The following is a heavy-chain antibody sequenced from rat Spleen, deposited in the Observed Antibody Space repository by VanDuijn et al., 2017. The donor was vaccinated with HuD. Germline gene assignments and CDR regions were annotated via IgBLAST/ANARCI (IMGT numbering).Heavy chain of an antibody. V-gene: IGHV5-58*01. CDR2: ISPDGGST. CDR1: GFTFSSYW. CDR3: GKDMNYYSTYPFYVMGA. D-gene: IGHD1-2*01. J-gene: IGHJ4*01. Sequence: EVQLVETGGGLVQPGESLKLSCVASGFTFSSYWMYWIRQAPGEGLEWISSISPDGGSTYYPDSVKGRFTISRDNAENTVYLQMNSLRSEDTATYYCGKDMNYYSTYPFYVMGAWGQGASVTVSS.